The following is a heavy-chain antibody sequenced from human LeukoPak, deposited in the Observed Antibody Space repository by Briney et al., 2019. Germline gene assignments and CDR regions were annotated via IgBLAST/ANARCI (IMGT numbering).Heavy chain of an antibody. CDR1: GGSISSSTDY. J-gene: IGHJ4*02. D-gene: IGHD3-22*01. CDR2: IYYSGTT. V-gene: IGHV4-39*07. CDR3: AKPSYYDSSGYYYFDY. Sequence: SETLSLTCTVSGGSISSSTDYWGWIRQPPGKGLEWLGTIYYSGTTYYNPSLKSRVTISIDMSKNQFSLKLSSVTAADTAVYYCAKPSYYDSSGYYYFDYWGQGTLVTVSS.